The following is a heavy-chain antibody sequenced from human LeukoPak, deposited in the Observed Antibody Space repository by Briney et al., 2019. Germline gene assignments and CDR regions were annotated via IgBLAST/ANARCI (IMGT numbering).Heavy chain of an antibody. CDR1: GFTFSDSY. Sequence: GGSLTLSCAASGFTFSDSYMSWIRQTPGKGLAWLSYISSSSSDTNYADSVKGRFTISRDNAKNSLYLQMNSLRAEDTAVYYCARGSRTIELGDDYWGQGTLVTVSS. CDR2: ISSSSSDT. CDR3: ARGSRTIELGDDY. D-gene: IGHD5-24*01. V-gene: IGHV3-11*06. J-gene: IGHJ4*02.